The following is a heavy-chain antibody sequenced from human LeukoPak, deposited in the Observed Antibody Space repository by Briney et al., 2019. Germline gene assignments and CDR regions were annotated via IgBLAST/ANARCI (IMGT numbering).Heavy chain of an antibody. CDR3: ARHMPSSTRVRLDP. J-gene: IGHJ5*02. CDR2: VFYNGDT. V-gene: IGHV4-39*01. Sequence: SSETLSLTCTVSGVSSKNKFFFWGWVRQSPGTGLEWIGSVFYNGDTFYNPSLKSRASISIDMSQSHFSLELTSVTAADTAVYFCARHMPSSTRVRLDPWGPGILVTVSS. CDR1: GVSSKNKFFF. D-gene: IGHD2-2*01.